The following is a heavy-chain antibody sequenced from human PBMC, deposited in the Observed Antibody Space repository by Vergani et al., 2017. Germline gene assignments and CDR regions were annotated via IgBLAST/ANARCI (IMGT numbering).Heavy chain of an antibody. CDR3: AKDLEAVAGHFDY. CDR2: ISSSSSYI. J-gene: IGHJ4*02. V-gene: IGHV3-21*04. Sequence: EVQLVESGGGLVKPGGSLRLSCAASGFTFSSYSMNWVRQAPGKGLEWVSSISSSSSYIYYADSVKGRFTISRDNSKNTLYLQMNSLRAEDTAVYYCAKDLEAVAGHFDYWGQGTLVTVSS. CDR1: GFTFSSYS. D-gene: IGHD6-19*01.